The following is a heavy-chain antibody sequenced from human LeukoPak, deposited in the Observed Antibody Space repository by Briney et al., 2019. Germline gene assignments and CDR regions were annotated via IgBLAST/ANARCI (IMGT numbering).Heavy chain of an antibody. J-gene: IGHJ5*02. Sequence: SQTLSLTCTVSGGSISSGGYYWSWIRQHPGKGLEWIGYIYYSGSTYYNPSLKSRVTISVDTSKNQFSLKLSSVTAADTAVYYCARQKYSSTDNWFDPWDQGTLVTVSS. V-gene: IGHV4-31*03. CDR3: ARQKYSSTDNWFDP. CDR2: IYYSGST. D-gene: IGHD6-13*01. CDR1: GGSISSGGYY.